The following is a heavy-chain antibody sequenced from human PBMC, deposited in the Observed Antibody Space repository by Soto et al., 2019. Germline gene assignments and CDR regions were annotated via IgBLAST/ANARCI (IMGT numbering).Heavy chain of an antibody. CDR2: IYYSGST. Sequence: QLQLQESGPGLVKPSETLSLTCTVSGGSISSSSYYWGWIRQPPGKGLEWIGSIYYSGSTYYNPSLKSRVTISVATSKNQFSLKLSSVTAADTAVYYCASLPGYYDSSGYPPDGYFDYWGQGTLVTVSS. CDR1: GGSISSSSYY. J-gene: IGHJ4*02. V-gene: IGHV4-39*01. D-gene: IGHD3-22*01. CDR3: ASLPGYYDSSGYPPDGYFDY.